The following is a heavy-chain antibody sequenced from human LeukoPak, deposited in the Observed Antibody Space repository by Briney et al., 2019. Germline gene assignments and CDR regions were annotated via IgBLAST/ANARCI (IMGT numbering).Heavy chain of an antibody. CDR1: GGSISSSSYY. D-gene: IGHD6-19*01. J-gene: IGHJ3*01. CDR2: IYYSGST. Sequence: PSETLSLTCTVSGGSISSSSYYWGWIRQPPGKGLEWIGSIYYSGSTYYNPSLKSRVTISIDKSRNQFSLKLNSVTAADTAVYYCARRQWLALTRDDAFDFWGQGTMVTVSS. V-gene: IGHV4-39*07. CDR3: ARRQWLALTRDDAFDF.